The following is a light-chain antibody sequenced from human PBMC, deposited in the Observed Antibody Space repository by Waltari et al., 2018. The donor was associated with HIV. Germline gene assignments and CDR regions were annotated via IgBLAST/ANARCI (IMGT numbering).Light chain of an antibody. Sequence: YVLTKPPSVSVAPNQTATVACTGANLDVRDFPWYRQRSGQAPEVVIHDDRDRAPGIPGRITGSNSGDMATLTIASVEAGDEAVYYCQVWGATNDWVFGGGTKVTVL. J-gene: IGLJ3*02. V-gene: IGLV3-21*02. CDR2: DDR. CDR1: NLDVRD. CDR3: QVWGATNDWV.